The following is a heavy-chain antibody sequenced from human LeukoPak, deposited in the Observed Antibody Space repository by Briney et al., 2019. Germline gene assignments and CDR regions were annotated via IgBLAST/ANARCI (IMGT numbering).Heavy chain of an antibody. V-gene: IGHV3-48*01. J-gene: IGHJ4*02. D-gene: IGHD2-15*01. CDR3: ARSHCSGGSCYSPFDY. Sequence: GGSLRLSCAASGFTFSSYSMNWVRQAPGKGLEWVSYISSSSSTIYYADSVKGRFTISRDNAKNSLYLQMNSLRAEDTAVYYCARSHCSGGSCYSPFDYWGQGTLVTVSS. CDR2: ISSSSSTI. CDR1: GFTFSSYS.